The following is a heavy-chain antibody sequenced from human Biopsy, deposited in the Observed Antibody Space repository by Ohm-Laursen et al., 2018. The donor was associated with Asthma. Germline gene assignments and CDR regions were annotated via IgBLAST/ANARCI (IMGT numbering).Heavy chain of an antibody. D-gene: IGHD2-21*01. CDR1: GFTFSNYV. J-gene: IGHJ4*02. CDR3: AKDERAYYGSDSKYMQPVPIGD. V-gene: IGHV3-23*01. Sequence: SLRLSCTASGFTFSNYVMSWVRQAPGKGLEWVSSITGSGGFTYYADSVKGRFTISRDKSDNTLYLQMYSLTAEDTAVYHCAKDERAYYGSDSKYMQPVPIGDWGQGTVVIVSA. CDR2: ITGSGGFT.